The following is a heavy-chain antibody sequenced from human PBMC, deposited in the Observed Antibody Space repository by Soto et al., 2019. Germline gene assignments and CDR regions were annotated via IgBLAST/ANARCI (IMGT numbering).Heavy chain of an antibody. Sequence: VQLLESGGGLIQPGGSLRLSCVDSGFTFSSHTMSWVRQAAGKGLEWVSDISGSGGSTWYADSVKGRFTISRDNSKNTLYLLMNNLRTEDTAKYYCARRPDAFDIWGQGTVVTVSS. CDR3: ARRPDAFDI. V-gene: IGHV3-23*01. J-gene: IGHJ3*02. CDR2: ISGSGGST. CDR1: GFTFSSHT.